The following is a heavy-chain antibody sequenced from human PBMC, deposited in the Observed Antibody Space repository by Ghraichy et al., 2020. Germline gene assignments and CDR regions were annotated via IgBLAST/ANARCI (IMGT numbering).Heavy chain of an antibody. Sequence: ASVKVSCKASGYTFTSYGISWVRQAPGQGLEWMGWISAYNGNTNYAQKLQGRVTMTTDTSTSTAYMELRSLRSDDTAVYYCASGALSGSGSYILEGGMDVWGQGTTVTVSS. CDR1: GYTFTSYG. V-gene: IGHV1-18*04. CDR2: ISAYNGNT. CDR3: ASGALSGSGSYILEGGMDV. D-gene: IGHD3-10*01. J-gene: IGHJ6*02.